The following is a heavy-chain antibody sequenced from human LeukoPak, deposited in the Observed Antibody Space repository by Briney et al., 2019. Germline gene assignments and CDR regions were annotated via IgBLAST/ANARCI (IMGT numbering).Heavy chain of an antibody. Sequence: SQTLSLTCAISGDSVSSNSAASNWIRQSPSRGLEWLGRTYYRSKWYNEYAVSVKSRIIINPDTSKNQFSLQLNSVTASDTAVYYCVRERTMVGGADIWGQGTKVTVSS. J-gene: IGHJ3*02. CDR2: TYYRSKWYN. CDR1: GDSVSSNSAA. V-gene: IGHV6-1*01. D-gene: IGHD2-21*01. CDR3: VRERTMVGGADI.